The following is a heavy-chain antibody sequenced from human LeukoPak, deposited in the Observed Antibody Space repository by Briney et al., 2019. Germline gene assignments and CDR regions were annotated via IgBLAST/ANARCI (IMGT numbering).Heavy chain of an antibody. Sequence: PSETLSLTRTVSGGSISTYYRSWLRQPAGKGLEWIGRIHTSGNSDYNPSLKSRVTMSVDTSKNQFSLKVRSVTAADTAVYYCAREGSATARPFVSNDYWGQGTRVTVSS. V-gene: IGHV4-4*07. D-gene: IGHD6-6*01. CDR1: GGSISTYY. CDR3: AREGSATARPFVSNDY. CDR2: IHTSGNS. J-gene: IGHJ4*02.